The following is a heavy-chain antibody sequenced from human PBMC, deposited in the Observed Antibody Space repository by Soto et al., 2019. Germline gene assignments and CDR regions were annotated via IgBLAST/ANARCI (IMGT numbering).Heavy chain of an antibody. CDR1: GFSFISSGVG. J-gene: IGHJ4*02. V-gene: IGHV2-5*01. CDR3: ADSRDYRGFFDY. D-gene: IGHD2-21*01. Sequence: QITLKESGPTLVKPTQTLTLTCSFSGFSFISSGVGVAWIRQPPGKAVEWLASIYWNDDKRFTPSVSGRLTITKDTSKNQVVLTMTNMDSEDTATYYCADSRDYRGFFDYWGQGTLVTVSS. CDR2: IYWNDDK.